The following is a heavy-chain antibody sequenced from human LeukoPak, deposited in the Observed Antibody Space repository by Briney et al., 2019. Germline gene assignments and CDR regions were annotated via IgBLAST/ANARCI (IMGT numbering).Heavy chain of an antibody. J-gene: IGHJ4*02. CDR2: IQPGNPEI. CDR3: ARLVPIVGARGPFDY. Sequence: PGESLKISCKASESSFTSYWIGWVRQMPGKGLEWVGNIQPGNPEIRYSPSFQGQVTLSADKSISTAYLQWSSLKASDTAMYYCARLVPIVGARGPFDYWGQGTLVTVSS. CDR1: ESSFTSYW. V-gene: IGHV5-51*01. D-gene: IGHD1-26*01.